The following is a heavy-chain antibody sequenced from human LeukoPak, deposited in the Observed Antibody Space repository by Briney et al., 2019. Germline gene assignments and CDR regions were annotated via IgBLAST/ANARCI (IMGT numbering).Heavy chain of an antibody. CDR3: ATGQLERRPYKLDY. D-gene: IGHD1-1*01. CDR1: GYTLTELS. V-gene: IGHV1-24*01. J-gene: IGHJ4*02. CDR2: FDPEDGET. Sequence: GASVKVSCKVSGYTLTELSMHWVRQAPGKGLEWMGGFDPEDGETIYARKFQGRVTMTEDTSTDTAYMELSSLRSEDTAVYYCATGQLERRPYKLDYWGQGTLVTVSS.